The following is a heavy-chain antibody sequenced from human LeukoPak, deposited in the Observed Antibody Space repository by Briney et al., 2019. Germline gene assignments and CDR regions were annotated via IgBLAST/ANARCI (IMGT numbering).Heavy chain of an antibody. J-gene: IGHJ4*02. D-gene: IGHD6-13*01. V-gene: IGHV3-23*01. CDR2: ISGSGDST. Sequence: GGSLRLSCAASGFTFSSYAMSWVRQAPGKGLEWVSAISGSGDSTYYGDSVKGRFTVSRDNSKNTLYLQMNSLRAEDTAVYYCAKTRPLDSSSWSHGDYWGQGTLVTVSS. CDR1: GFTFSSYA. CDR3: AKTRPLDSSSWSHGDY.